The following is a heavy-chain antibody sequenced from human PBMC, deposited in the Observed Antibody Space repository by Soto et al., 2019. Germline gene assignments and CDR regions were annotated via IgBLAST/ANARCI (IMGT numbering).Heavy chain of an antibody. Sequence: SETLSDSWAVYGGSRSGYYGRWIRQPPGKGLEWIGYIYYSGSTNYNPSLKSRVTISVDTSKNQFSLKLSSVTAADTAVYYCARERRGDYGMDVWGQGTTVSVSS. CDR3: ARERRGDYGMDV. CDR2: IYYSGST. J-gene: IGHJ6*02. CDR1: GGSRSGYY. V-gene: IGHV4-59*01. D-gene: IGHD3-10*01.